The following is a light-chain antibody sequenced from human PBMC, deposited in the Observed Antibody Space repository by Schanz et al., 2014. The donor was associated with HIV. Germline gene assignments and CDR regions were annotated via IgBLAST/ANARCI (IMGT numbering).Light chain of an antibody. J-gene: IGKJ4*01. CDR3: QYFGNSGGT. Sequence: ETVLTQSPGSLSLSPGERATLSCGASQRLSSSYLAWYQQKRDQPPRLVIYATSTRAAGIPDRFSGTGSGTDFTLTISRLEPEDFAVYFCQYFGNSGGTFGGGTKVEIK. CDR1: QRLSSSY. CDR2: ATS. V-gene: IGKV3-20*01.